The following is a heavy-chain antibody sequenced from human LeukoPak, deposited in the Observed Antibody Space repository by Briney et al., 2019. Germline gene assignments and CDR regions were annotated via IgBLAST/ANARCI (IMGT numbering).Heavy chain of an antibody. Sequence: ASVKVSCKASGYTFTSYGISWVRQAPGQGLEWMGWIGAYNGNTNYAQKLQGRVTMTTDTSTSTAYMELRSLRSDDTAVYYCARDQYYDFWSGYFSPLNWFDPWGQGTLVTVSS. CDR2: IGAYNGNT. CDR1: GYTFTSYG. CDR3: ARDQYYDFWSGYFSPLNWFDP. V-gene: IGHV1-18*01. D-gene: IGHD3-3*01. J-gene: IGHJ5*02.